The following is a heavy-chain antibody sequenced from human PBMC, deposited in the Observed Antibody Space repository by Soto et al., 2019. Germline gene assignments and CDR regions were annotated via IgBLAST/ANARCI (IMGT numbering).Heavy chain of an antibody. D-gene: IGHD1-26*01. Sequence: QVQQVESGGGLVKPGGSLRLSCPASGFTFSDYYMSWIRQAPGKGLERVSYISSSGSTIYYADSVKGRFTISRDNAKNSLYLKMNSLGAEDTAGYYSARAKGADFGYWSQGTLVTVSS. CDR1: GFTFSDYY. V-gene: IGHV3-11*01. CDR3: ARAKGADFGY. CDR2: ISSSGSTI. J-gene: IGHJ4*02.